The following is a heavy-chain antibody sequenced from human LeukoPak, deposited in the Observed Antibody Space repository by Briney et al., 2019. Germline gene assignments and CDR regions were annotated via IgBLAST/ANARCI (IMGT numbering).Heavy chain of an antibody. D-gene: IGHD6-19*01. CDR2: IYYSGST. Sequence: KPSETLSLTCTVSGGSISSSSYYWGWIRQPPGKGLEWIGSIYYSGSTYYNPSLKSRVTISVDTSKNQFSLKLSSVTAADTAVHYCARVPRLGSNFDYWGQGTLVTVSS. V-gene: IGHV4-39*01. J-gene: IGHJ4*02. CDR1: GGSISSSSYY. CDR3: ARVPRLGSNFDY.